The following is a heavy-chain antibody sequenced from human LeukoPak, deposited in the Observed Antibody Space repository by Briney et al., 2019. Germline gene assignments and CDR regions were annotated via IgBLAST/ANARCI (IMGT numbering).Heavy chain of an antibody. Sequence: GGSLRLSCAASGFTFSNYWMSWVRQAPGKGLEWVANIKQDGSKRNYVDAVKGRFTISRDNARNSLYLQMNSLRVEDTAVYYCAGRSGSFDYWGQGTLVTVAS. CDR3: AGRSGSFDY. CDR2: IKQDGSKR. D-gene: IGHD3-10*01. CDR1: GFTFSNYW. J-gene: IGHJ4*02. V-gene: IGHV3-7*01.